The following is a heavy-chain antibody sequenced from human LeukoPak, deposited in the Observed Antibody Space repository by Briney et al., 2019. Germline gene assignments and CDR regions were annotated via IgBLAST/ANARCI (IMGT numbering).Heavy chain of an antibody. Sequence: GESLRHSRAASGFTFSRFAMQWVRPAPGEGLVWVAVLSYDGSNKYYADSVKGQFTISRDNSKNTLYLQMNSLRAEDTAVYYCEREAGSGSYSPADCYYYYYMDVWGKGTTVTVSS. CDR2: LSYDGSNK. J-gene: IGHJ6*03. CDR1: GFTFSRFA. CDR3: EREAGSGSYSPADCYYYYYMDV. D-gene: IGHD3-10*01. V-gene: IGHV3-30-3*01.